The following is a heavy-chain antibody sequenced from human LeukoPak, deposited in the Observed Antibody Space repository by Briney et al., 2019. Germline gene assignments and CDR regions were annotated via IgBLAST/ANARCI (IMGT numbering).Heavy chain of an antibody. V-gene: IGHV4-4*07. Sequence: SETLSLTCTVSGGSISSYYWNWIRQPAGKSLEWIGRISTSGTPNYNPSFRGRLTISIDTSKNQFSLNLRSVTAAETGIYYCARGPYWGQGTLVTVSS. CDR1: GGSISSYY. CDR2: ISTSGTP. J-gene: IGHJ4*02. CDR3: ARGPY.